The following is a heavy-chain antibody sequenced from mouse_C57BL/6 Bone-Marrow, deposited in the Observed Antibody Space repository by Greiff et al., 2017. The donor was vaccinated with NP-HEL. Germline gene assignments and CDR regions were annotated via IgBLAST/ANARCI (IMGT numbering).Heavy chain of an antibody. V-gene: IGHV1-81*01. CDR3: ARSSSYGTAWFAY. D-gene: IGHD1-1*01. Sequence: QVHVKQSGAELARPGASVKLSCKASGYTFTSYGISWVKQRTGQGLEWIGEIYPRSGNTYYNEKFKGKATLTADKSSSTAYMELRSLTSEDSAVYFCARSSSYGTAWFAYWGQGTLVTVSA. CDR1: GYTFTSYG. J-gene: IGHJ3*01. CDR2: IYPRSGNT.